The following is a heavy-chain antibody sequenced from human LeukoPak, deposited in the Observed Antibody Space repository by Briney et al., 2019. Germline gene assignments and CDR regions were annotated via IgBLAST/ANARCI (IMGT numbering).Heavy chain of an antibody. CDR2: ISSSSSYI. D-gene: IGHD5-18*01. CDR3: ARQLWLRGVDYYYYMDV. J-gene: IGHJ6*03. Sequence: GGSLRLSCAASGFTFSSYSMNWVRQAPGKGLEWVSSISSSSSYIYYADSVKGRFTISRDNSKNTLYLQMNSLRAEDTAVYYCARQLWLRGVDYYYYMDVWGKGTTVTISS. CDR1: GFTFSSYS. V-gene: IGHV3-21*04.